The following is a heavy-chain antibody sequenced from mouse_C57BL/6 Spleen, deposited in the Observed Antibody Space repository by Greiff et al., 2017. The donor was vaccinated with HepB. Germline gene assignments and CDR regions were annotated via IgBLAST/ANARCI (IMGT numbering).Heavy chain of an antibody. CDR2: ISSGSSTI. CDR1: GFTFSDYG. J-gene: IGHJ2*01. D-gene: IGHD2-2*01. Sequence: EVQVVESGGGLVKPGGSLKLSCAASGFTFSDYGMHWVRQAPEKGLEWVAYISSGSSTIYYADTVKGRFTISRDNAKNTRFLQMTSLRSEDTAMYYCARYGYDADYFDYWGQGTTLTVSS. CDR3: ARYGYDADYFDY. V-gene: IGHV5-17*01.